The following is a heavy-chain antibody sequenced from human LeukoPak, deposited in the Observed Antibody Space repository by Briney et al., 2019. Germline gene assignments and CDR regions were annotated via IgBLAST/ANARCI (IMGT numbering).Heavy chain of an antibody. CDR1: GFTFSSYA. V-gene: IGHV3-30-3*01. J-gene: IGHJ4*02. Sequence: QPGGSLRLSCAASGFTFSSYAMHWVRQAPGKGLEWVAVISYDGSNKYYADSVKGRFTISRDNSKNTLYLQMNSLRAEDTAVYYCVKGGGYSRSPLDYWGQGTLVTVSS. D-gene: IGHD6-13*01. CDR2: ISYDGSNK. CDR3: VKGGGYSRSPLDY.